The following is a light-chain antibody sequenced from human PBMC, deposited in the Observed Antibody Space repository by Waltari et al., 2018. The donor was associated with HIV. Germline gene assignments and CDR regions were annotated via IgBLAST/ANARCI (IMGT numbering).Light chain of an antibody. CDR3: SSYAGSNNLV. J-gene: IGLJ2*01. CDR2: EVS. V-gene: IGLV2-8*01. Sequence: QSALTQPPSASGAPGPSVTIPCPGTSSDVGGYNYVFWYQQHHGKAPKRMIYEVSKRPSGVPDRFSGSKSGNTASLTVSGLQAEDEADYYCSSYAGSNNLVFGGGTKLTVL. CDR1: SSDVGGYNY.